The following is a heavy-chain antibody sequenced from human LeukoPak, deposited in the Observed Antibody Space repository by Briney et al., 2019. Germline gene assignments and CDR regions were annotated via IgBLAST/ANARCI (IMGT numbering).Heavy chain of an antibody. V-gene: IGHV1-18*01. Sequence: AASVKVSCKASGYTFTSYGISWVRQAPGQGLEWMGWISAYNGNTNYAQKLQGRVTMTTDTSTSTAYMELRSLRSDDTAVYYCARSVVVPAVDAFDIWGQGTMVTVSS. CDR3: ARSVVVPAVDAFDI. CDR1: GYTFTSYG. J-gene: IGHJ3*02. D-gene: IGHD2-2*01. CDR2: ISAYNGNT.